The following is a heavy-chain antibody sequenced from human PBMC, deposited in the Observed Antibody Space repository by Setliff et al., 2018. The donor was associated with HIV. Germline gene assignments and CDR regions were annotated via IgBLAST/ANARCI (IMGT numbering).Heavy chain of an antibody. Sequence: PGGSLRLSCAASGFIFSDYHMTWIRQAPGKGLEWLSDISDGDIKLYADSLKGRFAISRDNTRNSLYLQMSSLRAEDTAVYYCARLSRPGGYNYALDYWGQGTQVTVS. CDR2: ISDGDIK. V-gene: IGHV3-11*04. D-gene: IGHD5-18*01. CDR3: ARLSRPGGYNYALDY. J-gene: IGHJ4*02. CDR1: GFIFSDYH.